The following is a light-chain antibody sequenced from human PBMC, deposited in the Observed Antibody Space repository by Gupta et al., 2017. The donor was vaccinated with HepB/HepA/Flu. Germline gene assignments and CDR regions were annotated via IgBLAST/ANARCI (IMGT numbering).Light chain of an antibody. CDR1: QSLVHGDGNTC. CDR2: KVS. Sequence: DVVMPKSQLSLPVLLGKPASISCGSSQSLVHGDGNTCLNWFHQRPGQSPRRLIYKVSSRDCGVPYRFSGSGSGTDFTLKISRVETEDVGAYYCMQGTHFPLTFGGGTKVEIK. CDR3: MQGTHFPLT. V-gene: IGKV2-30*02. J-gene: IGKJ4*01.